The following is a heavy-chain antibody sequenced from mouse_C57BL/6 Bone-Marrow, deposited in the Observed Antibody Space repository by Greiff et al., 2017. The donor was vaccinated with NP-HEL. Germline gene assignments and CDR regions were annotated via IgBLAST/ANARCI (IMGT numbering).Heavy chain of an antibody. Sequence: QVQLQQPGAELVRPGSSVKLSCKASGYTFTSYWMHWVKQRPIQGLEWIGNIDPSDSETHYNQKFKDKATLTVDKSSSTAYMQLSSLTSEDSAVYYWASRDYGSPYYSAMDYWGQGTSVTVSS. CDR3: ASRDYGSPYYSAMDY. V-gene: IGHV1-52*01. D-gene: IGHD1-1*01. CDR1: GYTFTSYW. J-gene: IGHJ4*01. CDR2: IDPSDSET.